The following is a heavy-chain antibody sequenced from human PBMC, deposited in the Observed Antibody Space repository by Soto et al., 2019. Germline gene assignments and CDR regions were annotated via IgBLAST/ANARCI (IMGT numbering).Heavy chain of an antibody. CDR3: ARQLRLYYSNYAEYYFDY. Sequence: QVQLQESGPGLVKPSETLSLTCTVSGGSISSYYWSWIRQPPGKGLEWIGYIYYSGSTNYNPSLKSRVTISVDTSKNQFSLKLSSVTAPDTAVYYCARQLRLYYSNYAEYYFDYWGQGTLVTVSS. J-gene: IGHJ4*02. D-gene: IGHD4-4*01. V-gene: IGHV4-59*08. CDR2: IYYSGST. CDR1: GGSISSYY.